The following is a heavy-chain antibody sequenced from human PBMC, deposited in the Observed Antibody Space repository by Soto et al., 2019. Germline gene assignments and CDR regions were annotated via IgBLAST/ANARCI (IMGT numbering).Heavy chain of an antibody. D-gene: IGHD3-10*01. CDR2: ISAYNGNT. CDR3: ARDPDYYYGSGSDNWFDP. CDR1: GYTFTSYG. Sequence: QVQLVQSGAEVKKPGASAKVSCKASGYTFTSYGISWVRQAPGQGLEWMGWISAYNGNTNYAQKLQGRVTMTTDTSTSTAYMELRSLRSDDTAVYYCARDPDYYYGSGSDNWFDPWGQGTLVTVSS. V-gene: IGHV1-18*01. J-gene: IGHJ5*02.